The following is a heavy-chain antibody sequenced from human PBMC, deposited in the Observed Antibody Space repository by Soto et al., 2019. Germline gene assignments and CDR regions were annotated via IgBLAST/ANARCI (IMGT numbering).Heavy chain of an antibody. CDR3: AKKLRYFDWSIDF. V-gene: IGHV3-9*01. J-gene: IGHJ4*02. CDR1: GFTFDDYA. D-gene: IGHD3-9*01. Sequence: GGSLRLSCAASGFTFDDYAMHWVRQAPGKGLEWVSGISWNSGSIGYADSVKGRFTISRDNAKNSLYLQMNSLRAEDTAVYYCAKKLRYFDWSIDFSGQATLVTVSS. CDR2: ISWNSGSI.